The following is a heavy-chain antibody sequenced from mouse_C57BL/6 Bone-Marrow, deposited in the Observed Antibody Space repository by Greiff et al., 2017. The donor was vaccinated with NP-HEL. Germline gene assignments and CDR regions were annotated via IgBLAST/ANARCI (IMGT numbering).Heavy chain of an antibody. CDR2: IDPENGDT. CDR3: TVSYSNYWFAY. D-gene: IGHD2-5*01. J-gene: IGHJ3*01. V-gene: IGHV14-4*01. CDR1: GFNIKDDY. Sequence: EVKLMESGAELVRPGASVKLSCTASGFNIKDDYMPWVKQRPEQGLEWIGWIDPENGDTEYASKFQGKATITADTSSNTAYLQLSSLTSDDTAVYYCTVSYSNYWFAYWGKGTLVTVSA.